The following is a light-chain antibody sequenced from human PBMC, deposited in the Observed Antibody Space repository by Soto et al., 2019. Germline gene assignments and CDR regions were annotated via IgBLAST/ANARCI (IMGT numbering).Light chain of an antibody. J-gene: IGLJ1*01. CDR1: SSNSGAGYD. V-gene: IGLV1-40*01. Sequence: QRVPTQPPSVSGAPGLRVTISCTVSSSNSGAGYDVHCYQQLPGTAPKLLIYGNSNRRSGVPDRFSGSKSGTSASLAITGLQAEAEADYYCQSYDSSLSGWEVFGTGTKVTVL. CDR2: GNS. CDR3: QSYDSSLSGWEV.